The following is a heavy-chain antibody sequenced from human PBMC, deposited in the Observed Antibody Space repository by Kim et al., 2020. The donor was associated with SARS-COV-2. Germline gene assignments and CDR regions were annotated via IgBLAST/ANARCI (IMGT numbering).Heavy chain of an antibody. Sequence: GGSLRLSCAASGFTFSSYGMHWVRQAPGKGLEWVAVIWYDGSNKYYADSVKGRFTISRDNSKNTLYLQMNSLRAEDTAVYYCARVGPRGYCSGGSGLYYYGMDVWGQGTTVPVPS. V-gene: IGHV3-33*01. CDR1: GFTFSSYG. CDR3: ARVGPRGYCSGGSGLYYYGMDV. J-gene: IGHJ6*02. D-gene: IGHD2-15*01. CDR2: IWYDGSNK.